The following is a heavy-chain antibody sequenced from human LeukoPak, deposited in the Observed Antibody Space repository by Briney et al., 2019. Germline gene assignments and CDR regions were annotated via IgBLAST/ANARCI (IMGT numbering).Heavy chain of an antibody. CDR3: ARDGPRIAALGEDFDY. J-gene: IGHJ4*02. D-gene: IGHD6-6*01. CDR1: GYTFTSYY. V-gene: IGHV1-46*01. Sequence: ASVQVSFKTSGYTFTSYYMHWVRQAPGQGLEWMGIINPSGGSTSCAQKFQGRVTMTRDTSTSTVYMELSSLRPEDTAVYYCARDGPRIAALGEDFDYWGQGTLVTVSS. CDR2: INPSGGST.